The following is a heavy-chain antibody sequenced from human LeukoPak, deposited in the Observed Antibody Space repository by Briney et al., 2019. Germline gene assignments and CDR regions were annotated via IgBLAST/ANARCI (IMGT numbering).Heavy chain of an antibody. D-gene: IGHD2-2*01. CDR2: IYYSGST. J-gene: IGHJ4*02. CDR1: GGSISSGGYY. V-gene: IGHV4-31*03. CDR3: ARVVRGGVVPAAIYFDY. Sequence: PSQTLSLTCTVSGGSISSGGYYWSWIRQHPGKGLEWIGYIYYSGSTYYNPSLKSRVTISVDTSKNQFSLKLSSVTAADTAVYDCARVVRGGVVPAAIYFDYWGQGTLVTVSS.